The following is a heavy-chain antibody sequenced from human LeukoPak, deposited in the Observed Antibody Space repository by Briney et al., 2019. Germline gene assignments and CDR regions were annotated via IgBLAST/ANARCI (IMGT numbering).Heavy chain of an antibody. CDR3: ATADKFSNWYVFDY. V-gene: IGHV1-69*13. D-gene: IGHD6-13*01. CDR2: IVPIFGTA. CDR1: GGTFSSYA. J-gene: IGHJ4*02. Sequence: ASVKVSCKASGGTFSSYAISWVRQAPGQGLEWMGGIVPIFGTANYAQKFQGRVTITADESTSTAYMELISLRSEDTAVYYCATADKFSNWYVFDYWGQGTLVTVSS.